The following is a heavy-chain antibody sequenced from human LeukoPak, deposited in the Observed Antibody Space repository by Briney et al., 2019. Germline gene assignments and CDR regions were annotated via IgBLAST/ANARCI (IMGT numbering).Heavy chain of an antibody. CDR1: GFTLTTYA. D-gene: IGHD3-22*01. CDR3: ARSYYDSSGYPIYGMDV. J-gene: IGHJ6*02. Sequence: GGSLRLSCAASGFTLTTYAMTWVRQAPGKGLEWVSGITASGPTTYYADSVKGRFTVSRHNSKNTLYLQMNSLRAEDTAVYYCARSYYDSSGYPIYGMDVWGQGTTVTVSS. V-gene: IGHV3-23*01. CDR2: ITASGPTT.